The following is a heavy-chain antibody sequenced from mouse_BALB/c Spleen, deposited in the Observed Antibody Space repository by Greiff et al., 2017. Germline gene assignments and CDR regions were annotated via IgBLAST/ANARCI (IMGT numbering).Heavy chain of an antibody. CDR3: AREYGSFLYFDY. V-gene: IGHV7-3*02. J-gene: IGHJ2*01. Sequence: EVQRVESGGGLVQPGGSLRLSCATSGFTFTDYYMSWVRQPPGKALEWLGFIRNKANGYTTEYSASVKGRFTISRDNSQSILYLQMNTLRAEDSATYYCAREYGSFLYFDYWGQGTTLTVSS. D-gene: IGHD1-1*01. CDR1: GFTFTDYY. CDR2: IRNKANGYTT.